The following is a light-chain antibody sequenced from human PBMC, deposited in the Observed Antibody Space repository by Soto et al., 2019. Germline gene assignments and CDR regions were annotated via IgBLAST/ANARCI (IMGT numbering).Light chain of an antibody. CDR3: QQYINYSWT. CDR1: RSIDDW. J-gene: IGKJ1*01. V-gene: IGKV1-5*03. Sequence: DFPMTQSPSTLSASVGDTVTITCRASRSIDDWLAWYQQRPGKAPKLLIYKASNLERGVPSRFSGSGFGTEFTLTISSLQPDDFATYYCQQYINYSWTFGPGTKVEI. CDR2: KAS.